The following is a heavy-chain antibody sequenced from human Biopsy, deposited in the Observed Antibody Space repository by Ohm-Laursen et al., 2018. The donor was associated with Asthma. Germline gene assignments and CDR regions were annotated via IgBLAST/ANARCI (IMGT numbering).Heavy chain of an antibody. Sequence: SETLSLTCSLSSGSGGYMRSGNYYWGWIRQPPGKGLEWIGSIYYSGTTYYNPSLESRVTVSADTSKNQFSLKLTSVTAADTVVYYCVRGSSSWHHGPFHYYYGLDVWGQETTATVSS. CDR1: SGSGGYMRSGNYY. CDR3: VRGSSSWHHGPFHYYYGLDV. V-gene: IGHV4-39*01. J-gene: IGHJ6*02. D-gene: IGHD6-13*01. CDR2: IYYSGTT.